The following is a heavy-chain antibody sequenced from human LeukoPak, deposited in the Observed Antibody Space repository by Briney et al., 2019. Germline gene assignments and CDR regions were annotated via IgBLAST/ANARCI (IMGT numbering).Heavy chain of an antibody. D-gene: IGHD6-19*01. V-gene: IGHV3-49*03. J-gene: IGHJ4*02. CDR3: SRGRGIAVAGSTDY. Sequence: GRSLRLSCTASGFTFGDYAVTWFRQAPGKGLEWVGFIRSRAYGGTTEYAASVKGRFSFSREDSKSIAYLQMNSLKTEDTALYYCSRGRGIAVAGSTDYWGQGTLVTVPS. CDR1: GFTFGDYA. CDR2: IRSRAYGGTT.